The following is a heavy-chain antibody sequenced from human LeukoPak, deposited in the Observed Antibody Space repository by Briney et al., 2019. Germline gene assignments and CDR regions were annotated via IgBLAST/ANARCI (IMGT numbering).Heavy chain of an antibody. CDR2: LSGRNNYM. J-gene: IGHJ4*02. CDR3: ARDLVSRDGYNYIDF. V-gene: IGHV3-21*01. Sequence: GSLRLSCAASGFTFRDYSMNWVRQTPGKGLEWVSFLSGRNNYMYYADSVKGRFTISRDNAKNSLYLQMNSLRAEDTAVYYCARDLVSRDGYNYIDFWGQGTLVTVSS. CDR1: GFTFRDYS. D-gene: IGHD5-24*01.